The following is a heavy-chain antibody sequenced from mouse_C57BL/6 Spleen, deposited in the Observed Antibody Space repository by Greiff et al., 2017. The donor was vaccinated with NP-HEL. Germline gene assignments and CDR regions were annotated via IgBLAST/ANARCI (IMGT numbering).Heavy chain of an antibody. CDR2: IRSKSNNYAT. Sequence: EVQLVESGGGLVQPKGSLKLSCAASGFSFNTYAMNWVRQAPGKGLEWVARIRSKSNNYATYYADSVKDRLTISRDDSESMLYLQMNNLKTEDTAMYYCVRHIYYGSSYAMDHWGQGTSVTVSS. V-gene: IGHV10-1*01. CDR1: GFSFNTYA. J-gene: IGHJ4*01. CDR3: VRHIYYGSSYAMDH. D-gene: IGHD1-1*01.